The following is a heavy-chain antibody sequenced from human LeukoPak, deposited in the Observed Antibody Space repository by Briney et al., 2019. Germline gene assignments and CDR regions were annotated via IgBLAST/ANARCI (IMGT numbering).Heavy chain of an antibody. CDR3: AKDFDSSGWYVRLSYYFDY. Sequence: GRSLRLSCAASGFTFSTYGIHWVRQAPGKGLEWVAFMSYDGGSKYYADSVKGRFTISRDNSKNTLFLRMNSLRAEDTALYYCAKDFDSSGWYVRLSYYFDYWGQGTLVTVSS. V-gene: IGHV3-30*18. D-gene: IGHD6-19*01. CDR1: GFTFSTYG. CDR2: MSYDGGSK. J-gene: IGHJ4*02.